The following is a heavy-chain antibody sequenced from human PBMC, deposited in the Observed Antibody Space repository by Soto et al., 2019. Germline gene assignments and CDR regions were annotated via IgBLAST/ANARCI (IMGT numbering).Heavy chain of an antibody. Sequence: GGSLRLSCAASGFTFNTYWMSWVRQAPGKGLEWVANIKPDGSVKNYGDSVKGRFTISRDNAKNSLYLQMNSVRPEDTAVYFCARDGRFTPVSSVWGQGTLVTVSS. CDR3: ARDGRFTPVSSV. J-gene: IGHJ4*02. CDR2: IKPDGSVK. D-gene: IGHD2-2*01. V-gene: IGHV3-7*01. CDR1: GFTFNTYW.